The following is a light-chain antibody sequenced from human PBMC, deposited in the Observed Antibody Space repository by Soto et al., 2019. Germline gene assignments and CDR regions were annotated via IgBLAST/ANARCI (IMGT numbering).Light chain of an antibody. V-gene: IGLV2-23*02. CDR2: EVY. CDR3: CSSAGRCFLL. J-gene: IGLJ2*01. Sequence: QSALTQPASVSGSPGQSVTISCTGTSSDIGTSNIVSWYQQHPGKAPKLIIYEVYNRPSRVSDRFSGSTSGNTASLTISGLQAEDEADYYCSSAGRCFLLFGGGTKLTVL. CDR1: SSDIGTSNI.